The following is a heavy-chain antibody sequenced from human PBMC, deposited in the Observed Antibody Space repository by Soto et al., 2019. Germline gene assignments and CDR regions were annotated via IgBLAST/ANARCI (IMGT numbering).Heavy chain of an antibody. J-gene: IGHJ5*02. CDR1: GYTFTGYF. V-gene: IGHV1-2*02. D-gene: IGHD1-26*01. Sequence: QVQLVQSGAEVKKPGASVTVSCKAFGYTFTGYFMHWVRQAPGQGLEWMGWINPNSGGTNYAQKFQGRVTMTRDTSIRTAYMELTRLRYDDTAVYFCARGEQNVAHFDPWGQGTLVTVSS. CDR3: ARGEQNVAHFDP. CDR2: INPNSGGT.